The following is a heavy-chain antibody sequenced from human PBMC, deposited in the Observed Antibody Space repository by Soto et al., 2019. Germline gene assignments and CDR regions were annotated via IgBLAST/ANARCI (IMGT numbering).Heavy chain of an antibody. D-gene: IGHD2-15*01. CDR2: INAGNGNT. CDR3: ARDSAVVVVAEYNWFDP. CDR1: GYTFTSYA. Sequence: ASVKVSCKASGYTFTSYAMHWVRQAPGQRLEWMGWINAGNGNTKYSQKFQGRVTITRDTSASTAYMELSSLRPEDTAVYYCARDSAVVVVAEYNWFDPWGQGTLVTVSS. J-gene: IGHJ5*02. V-gene: IGHV1-3*01.